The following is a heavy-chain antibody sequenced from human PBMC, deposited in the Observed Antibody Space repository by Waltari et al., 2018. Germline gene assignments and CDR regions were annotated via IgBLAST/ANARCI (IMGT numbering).Heavy chain of an antibody. CDR3: AREYCGGDCRLFDY. V-gene: IGHV1-2*02. J-gene: IGHJ4*02. CDR1: RDAVTEHY. CDR2: VNPNGGGT. Sequence: LVQSGAEVMKPGASVQVSCKDSRDAVTEHYIHWVRQAPGQGLEWMGWVNPNGGGTNYAQRFAGRITVTWDTSISTAYMEFSRLTSGDTAVYFCAREYCGGDCRLFDYWGQGTLVTVSS. D-gene: IGHD2-21*02.